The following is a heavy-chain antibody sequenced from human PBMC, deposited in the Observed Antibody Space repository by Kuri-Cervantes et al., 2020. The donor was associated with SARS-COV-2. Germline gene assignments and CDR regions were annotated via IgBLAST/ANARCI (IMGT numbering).Heavy chain of an antibody. CDR1: GFTFSSYA. V-gene: IGHV3-30*04. J-gene: IGHJ6*03. Sequence: GESLKISCAASGFTFSSYAMHWVRQAPGKGLEWVAVISYDGSNKYYADSVKGRFTISRDNSKNSLYLQMNSLRTEDTALYYCASTVRSTTRWYYMDVWGKGTTVTVSS. CDR2: ISYDGSNK. CDR3: ASTVRSTTRWYYMDV. D-gene: IGHD2-15*01.